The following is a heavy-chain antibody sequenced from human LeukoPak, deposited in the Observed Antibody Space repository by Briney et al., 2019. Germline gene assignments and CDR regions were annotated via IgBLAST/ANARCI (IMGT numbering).Heavy chain of an antibody. CDR3: ARHSLSRQHIVVVTAVHWYFDL. CDR2: INHSGST. Sequence: PSETLSLTCAVYGGSFSGYYWSWIRQPPGKGLEWIGEINHSGSTNYNPSLKSRVTILVDTSKNQFSLKLNSVTAADTAVYYCARHSLSRQHIVVVTAVHWYFDLWGRGTLVTVSS. D-gene: IGHD2-21*02. CDR1: GGSFSGYY. V-gene: IGHV4-34*01. J-gene: IGHJ2*01.